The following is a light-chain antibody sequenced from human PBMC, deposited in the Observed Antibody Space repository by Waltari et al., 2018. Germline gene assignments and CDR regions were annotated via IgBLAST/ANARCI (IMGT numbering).Light chain of an antibody. J-gene: IGLJ2*01. CDR3: SSFTSSTTGI. CDR2: DVI. CDR1: SSDIGAYEY. Sequence: SALTQPDSVSGSPGQSITISCSGISSDIGAYEYVSWYQQHPGKAPKVIIYDVINRPSGVSDRFSGSKSGSSASLTISGLQAEDEADYYCSSFTSSTTGIFGGGTKLTVL. V-gene: IGLV2-14*03.